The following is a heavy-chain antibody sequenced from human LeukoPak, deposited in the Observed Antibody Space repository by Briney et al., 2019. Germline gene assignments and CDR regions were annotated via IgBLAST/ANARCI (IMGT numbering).Heavy chain of an antibody. Sequence: GESLKISCAASGFTFSSYAMHWVRQAPGKGLEWVAVISYDGSNKYYADSVKGRFTISRDNSKNTLHLQMNSLRAEDTAVYYCARDTYYYDSSGYYPRGYFDYWGQGTLVTVSS. CDR3: ARDTYYYDSSGYYPRGYFDY. J-gene: IGHJ4*02. V-gene: IGHV3-30*04. CDR1: GFTFSSYA. D-gene: IGHD3-22*01. CDR2: ISYDGSNK.